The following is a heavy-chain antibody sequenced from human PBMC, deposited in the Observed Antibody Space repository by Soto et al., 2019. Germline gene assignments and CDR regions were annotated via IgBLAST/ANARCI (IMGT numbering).Heavy chain of an antibody. D-gene: IGHD3-9*01. V-gene: IGHV4-34*01. CDR2: INHSGST. CDR1: GGSFSGYY. Sequence: PSETLSLTCAVYGGSFSGYYWSWIRQPPGKGLEWIGEINHSGSTNYNPSLKSRVTISVDTSKNQFSLKLSSVTAADTAVYYRARGDPTNYDILTGYYLDYWGRGTLVTVSS. CDR3: ARGDPTNYDILTGYYLDY. J-gene: IGHJ4*02.